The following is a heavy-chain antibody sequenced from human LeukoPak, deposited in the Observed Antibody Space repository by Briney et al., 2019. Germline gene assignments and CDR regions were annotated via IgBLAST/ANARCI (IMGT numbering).Heavy chain of an antibody. CDR2: ISGSGGST. D-gene: IGHD3-9*01. Sequence: GGSLRLPCAASGFTFSSYAMSWVRQAPGKGLEWVSAISGSGGSTYYADSVKGRFTISRDNSKNTLYLQMNSLRAEDTAVYYCAKYTYYDILTGYCDFDYWGQGTLVTVSS. CDR1: GFTFSSYA. V-gene: IGHV3-23*01. CDR3: AKYTYYDILTGYCDFDY. J-gene: IGHJ4*02.